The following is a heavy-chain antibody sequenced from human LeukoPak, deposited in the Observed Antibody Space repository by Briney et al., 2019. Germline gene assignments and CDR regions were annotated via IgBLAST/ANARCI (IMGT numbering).Heavy chain of an antibody. CDR2: IYYSRST. V-gene: IGHV4-39*01. Sequence: NASETLSLTCTVSGGSISSSSYYWGWIRQPPGKGLEWIGSIYYSRSTYYNPSLKSRVTISVDTSKNQFSLKLSSVTAADTAVYYCARVPTVTFFDYWGQGTLVTVSS. D-gene: IGHD4-17*01. J-gene: IGHJ4*02. CDR3: ARVPTVTFFDY. CDR1: GGSISSSSYY.